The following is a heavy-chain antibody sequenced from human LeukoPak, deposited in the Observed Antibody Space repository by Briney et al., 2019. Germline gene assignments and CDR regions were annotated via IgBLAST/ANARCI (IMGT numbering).Heavy chain of an antibody. CDR3: ARVPHYYGSGSYSYQDAFDI. V-gene: IGHV4-4*07. CDR1: GGSISSYY. Sequence: SETLSLTYTVSGGSISSYYWSWIRQPAGKGLEWIGRIYTSGSTNYNPSLKSRVTMSVDTSKNQFSLKLSSVTAADTAVYYCARVPHYYGSGSYSYQDAFDIWGQGTMVTVSS. J-gene: IGHJ3*02. D-gene: IGHD3-10*01. CDR2: IYTSGST.